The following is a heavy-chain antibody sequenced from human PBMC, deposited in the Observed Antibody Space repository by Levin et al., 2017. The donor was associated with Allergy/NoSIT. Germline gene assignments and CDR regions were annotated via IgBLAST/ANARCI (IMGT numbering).Heavy chain of an antibody. CDR3: TSALWWSSGWYLDY. D-gene: IGHD6-19*01. J-gene: IGHJ4*02. Sequence: AGGSLRLSCAASGFTFSNAWMSWVRQAPGKGLEWVGRIKSKTDGGTTDYAAPVKGRFTISRDDSKNTLYLQMNSLKTEDTAVYYCTSALWWSSGWYLDYWGQGTLVTVSS. V-gene: IGHV3-15*01. CDR2: IKSKTDGGTT. CDR1: GFTFSNAW.